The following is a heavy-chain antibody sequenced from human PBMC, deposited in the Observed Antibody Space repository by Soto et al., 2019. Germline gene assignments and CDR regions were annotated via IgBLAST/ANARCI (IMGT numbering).Heavy chain of an antibody. J-gene: IGHJ4*02. CDR2: LTASGGAT. CDR3: AKGPVAGTGNYFEY. D-gene: IGHD6-19*01. Sequence: EVQLLESGGGLVQPGGSLRLTCAASGFTFSNYAMYWVRQAPGKGLEWVSALTASGGATYYADSVKGRFTISRDNSENTLSVEMNGLRAEDTAVYYCAKGPVAGTGNYFEYWGQGTLVTVSS. CDR1: GFTFSNYA. V-gene: IGHV3-23*01.